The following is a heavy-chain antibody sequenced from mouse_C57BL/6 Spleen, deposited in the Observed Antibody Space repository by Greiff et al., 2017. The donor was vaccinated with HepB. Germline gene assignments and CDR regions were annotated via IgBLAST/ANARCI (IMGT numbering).Heavy chain of an antibody. CDR1: GYAFSSYW. J-gene: IGHJ1*03. Sequence: VQLQQSGAELVKPGASVKISCKASGYAFSSYWVNWVKQRPGKGLEWIGQIYPGDGDTNYNGKFKGKATLTADKSSSTAYMQLSSLTSEDSAVYFCARRETYFDVWGTGTTVTVSS. V-gene: IGHV1-80*01. CDR3: ARRETYFDV. CDR2: IYPGDGDT.